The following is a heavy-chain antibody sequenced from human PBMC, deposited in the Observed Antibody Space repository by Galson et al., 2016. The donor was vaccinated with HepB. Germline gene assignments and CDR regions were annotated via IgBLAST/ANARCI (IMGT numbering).Heavy chain of an antibody. CDR3: AKDIKYYDFWSGYYTGGIDY. V-gene: IGHV3-23*01. D-gene: IGHD3-3*01. CDR2: ISGSGGST. J-gene: IGHJ4*02. Sequence: SLRLSCAASGFTFSSYAMSWVRQAPGKGLEWVSGISGSGGSTYYADSVKGRFTISRDNSKNTLYLQMNSLRAEDTAVYYCAKDIKYYDFWSGYYTGGIDYWGQGTLVTVSS. CDR1: GFTFSSYA.